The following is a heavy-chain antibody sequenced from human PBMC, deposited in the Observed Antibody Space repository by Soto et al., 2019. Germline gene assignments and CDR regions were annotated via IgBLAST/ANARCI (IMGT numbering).Heavy chain of an antibody. CDR1: GFDFGDYY. Sequence: PGGSLRLSCTGSGFDFGDYYMSWIRQAPGKGLEWVSYIDRGDGTTYDTDSVKGRFTISRDNAKKTVYLQMSSLRVEDTALYYCVRPYYSSSWFPFDRWGQGSLVTVSS. J-gene: IGHJ4*02. CDR3: VRPYYSSSWFPFDR. V-gene: IGHV3-11*01. D-gene: IGHD6-13*01. CDR2: IDRGDGTT.